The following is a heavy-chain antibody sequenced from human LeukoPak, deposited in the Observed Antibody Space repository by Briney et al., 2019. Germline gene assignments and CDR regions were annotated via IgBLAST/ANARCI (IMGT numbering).Heavy chain of an antibody. CDR1: GFTFSSYA. CDR2: ISGNSGST. D-gene: IGHD3-9*01. V-gene: IGHV3-23*01. Sequence: PGGSLRLSCAASGFTFSSYAMSWVRQTLGRGLDWVSTISGNSGSTYYADSVKGRSTISRDNSKNMLYLQMNSLRAEDTAVYYCARGIVLRYFDYWGQGTLVTVSS. CDR3: ARGIVLRYFDY. J-gene: IGHJ4*02.